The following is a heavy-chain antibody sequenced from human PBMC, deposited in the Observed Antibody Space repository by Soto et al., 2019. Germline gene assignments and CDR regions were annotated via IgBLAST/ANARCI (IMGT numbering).Heavy chain of an antibody. J-gene: IGHJ4*02. D-gene: IGHD1-7*01. CDR1: GGSISSYY. V-gene: IGHV4-59*08. CDR2: IYYSGST. Sequence: SETLSLTCTVSGGSISSYYWSWIRQPPGKGLEWIGDIYYSGSTNYNPSLKSRVTISVDTSKNQFSLKLSSVTAADTAVYYCARSELELRIWGQGTLVTVSS. CDR3: ARSELELRI.